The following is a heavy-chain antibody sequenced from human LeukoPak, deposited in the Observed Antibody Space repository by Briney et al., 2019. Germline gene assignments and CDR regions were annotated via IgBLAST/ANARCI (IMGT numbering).Heavy chain of an antibody. D-gene: IGHD4-17*01. Sequence: AGGSLRLSCAASGFTFSSYTMNWVRQAPGKGLEWVSSTSGSSRHKYYANSVKGRFTISRDNAKNSLYLQMNSLRAEDTALYYCAKAYRMTTSGRYYYYYYGMDVWGQGTTVTVPS. CDR3: AKAYRMTTSGRYYYYYYGMDV. V-gene: IGHV3-21*04. CDR2: TSGSSRHK. CDR1: GFTFSSYT. J-gene: IGHJ6*02.